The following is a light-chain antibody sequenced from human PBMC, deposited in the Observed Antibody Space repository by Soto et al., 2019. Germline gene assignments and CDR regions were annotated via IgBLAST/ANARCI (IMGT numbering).Light chain of an antibody. Sequence: EIVLTQSPGTLSLSPGERATLSCRASQSVSSSYLAWYQQKPGQAPRLLIYGASSRATGIPDRFSGSGSGTDFTLTISSVEPEDFGVYYCQQYGSSPYTFGQGTKLEIK. CDR2: GAS. CDR1: QSVSSSY. V-gene: IGKV3-20*01. J-gene: IGKJ2*01. CDR3: QQYGSSPYT.